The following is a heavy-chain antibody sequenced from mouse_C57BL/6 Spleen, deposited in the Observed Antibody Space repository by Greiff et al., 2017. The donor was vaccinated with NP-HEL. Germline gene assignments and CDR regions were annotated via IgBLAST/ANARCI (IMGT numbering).Heavy chain of an antibody. J-gene: IGHJ3*01. CDR1: GYTFTDYN. V-gene: IGHV1-22*01. CDR3: ARYGDYDEGFAY. CDR2: INPNNGGT. D-gene: IGHD2-4*01. Sequence: EVKLMESGPELVKPGASVKMSCKASGYTFTDYNMHWVKQSHGKSLEWIGYINPNNGGTSYNQKFKGKATLTVNKSSSTAYMELRSLTSEDSAVYYCARYGDYDEGFAYWGQGTLVTVSA.